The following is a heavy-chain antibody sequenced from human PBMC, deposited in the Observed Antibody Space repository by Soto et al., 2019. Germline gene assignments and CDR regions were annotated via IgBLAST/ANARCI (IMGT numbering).Heavy chain of an antibody. V-gene: IGHV4-39*01. D-gene: IGHD6-19*01. CDR3: ARHVSPGEVSGWALIYYYYYYMDV. Sequence: SETLSLTCTVSGGSISSSSYYWGWIRQPPGKGLEWIGSIYYSGSTYYNPSLKSRVTISVDTAKNQFSLKLSSVTAADTAVYYCARHVSPGEVSGWALIYYYYYYMDVWGKGTTVTVSS. J-gene: IGHJ6*03. CDR1: GGSISSSSYY. CDR2: IYYSGST.